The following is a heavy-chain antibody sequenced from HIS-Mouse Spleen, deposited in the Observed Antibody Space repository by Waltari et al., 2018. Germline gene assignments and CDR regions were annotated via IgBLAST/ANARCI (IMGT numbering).Heavy chain of an antibody. CDR2: IYSGGST. CDR3: ARHYYYGSGSYYFDY. D-gene: IGHD3-10*01. Sequence: RQAPGKGLEWVSVIYSGGSTYYADSVKGRFTISRDNSKNTLYLQMNSLRAEDTAVYYCARHYYYGSGSYYFDYWGQGTLVTVSS. V-gene: IGHV3-53*01. J-gene: IGHJ4*02.